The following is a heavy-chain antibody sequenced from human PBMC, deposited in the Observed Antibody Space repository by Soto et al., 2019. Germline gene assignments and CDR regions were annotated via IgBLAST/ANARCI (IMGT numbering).Heavy chain of an antibody. D-gene: IGHD1-7*01. CDR1: GDSVSSNSAA. CDR3: ARDPAGTGTTRYYYGMDV. Sequence: SQTLSLTCAISGDSVSSNSAAWNWIRQSPSRGLEWLGRTYYRSKWYNDYAVSVKSRITINPDTSKNRFSLQLNSVTPEDTAVYYCARDPAGTGTTRYYYGMDVWGQGTTVTVSS. J-gene: IGHJ6*02. CDR2: TYYRSKWYN. V-gene: IGHV6-1*01.